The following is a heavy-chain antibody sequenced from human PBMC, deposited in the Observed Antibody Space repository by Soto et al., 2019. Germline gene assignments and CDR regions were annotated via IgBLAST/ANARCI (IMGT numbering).Heavy chain of an antibody. D-gene: IGHD1-7*01. CDR1: GGSISSGRYY. V-gene: IGHV4-31*03. Sequence: PSETLSLTCTVSGGSISSGRYYWSWIRQHPGKGLEWIGYIYYSGSTYYNPSLKSRVTISVDTSKNQFSLKLSSVTAADTAVYYCARDRITGTTYYYYGMDVWGQGTTVT. J-gene: IGHJ6*02. CDR2: IYYSGST. CDR3: ARDRITGTTYYYYGMDV.